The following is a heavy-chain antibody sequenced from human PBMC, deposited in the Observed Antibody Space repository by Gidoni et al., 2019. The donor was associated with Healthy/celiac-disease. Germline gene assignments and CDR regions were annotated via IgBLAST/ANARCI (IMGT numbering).Heavy chain of an antibody. CDR2: ISWNSGSI. Sequence: EVQLVESGGGLVQPGRSLRLSCAASGFTFDDYAMHWVRQAPGKGLEWVSGISWNSGSIGYADSVKGRFTISRDNAKNSLYLQMNSLRAEDTALYYCAKGIAGRDGYNFDYWGQGTLVTVSS. D-gene: IGHD6-13*01. J-gene: IGHJ4*02. V-gene: IGHV3-9*01. CDR1: GFTFDDYA. CDR3: AKGIAGRDGYNFDY.